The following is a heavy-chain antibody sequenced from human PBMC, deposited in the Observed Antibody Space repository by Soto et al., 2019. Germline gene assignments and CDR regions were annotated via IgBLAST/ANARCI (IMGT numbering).Heavy chain of an antibody. D-gene: IGHD2-21*02. CDR3: AREGRSYCGGDCFSPAAFDI. CDR1: GGTFSSYA. J-gene: IGHJ3*02. Sequence: ASVKVSCKASGGTFSSYAFSWVRQAPGQGLEWMGGIIPISGTPNYAQKFQGRVTISADESTSIVYMELSSLRSEDTAVYYCAREGRSYCGGDCFSPAAFDIWGQGTMVTVSS. V-gene: IGHV1-69*13. CDR2: IIPISGTP.